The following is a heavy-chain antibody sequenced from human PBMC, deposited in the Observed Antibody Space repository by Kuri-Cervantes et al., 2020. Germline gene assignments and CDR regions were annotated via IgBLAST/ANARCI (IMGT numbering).Heavy chain of an antibody. V-gene: IGHV1-18*01. D-gene: IGHD2-2*01. Sequence: ASVKVSCKASGYTFTSYGISWVRQAPGQGLEWMGWISAYNGNTNYAQKLQGRVTMTTDTSTSTAYMELSSLRSEDTAVYYCARDQQYCSSTSCSNRGGFWFDPWGQGTLVTVSS. J-gene: IGHJ5*02. CDR3: ARDQQYCSSTSCSNRGGFWFDP. CDR2: ISAYNGNT. CDR1: GYTFTSYG.